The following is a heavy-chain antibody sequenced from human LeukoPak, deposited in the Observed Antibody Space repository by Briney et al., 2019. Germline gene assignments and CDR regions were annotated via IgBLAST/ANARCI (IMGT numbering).Heavy chain of an antibody. J-gene: IGHJ3*02. CDR3: ARVNGHAFDI. V-gene: IGHV4-59*01. Sequence: PSETLSLTCTVSGGSISSYYWSWIRQPPGKGLEWIGYIYYSGSTNYNPSLKSRVTISVDTSKNQFSLKLSSVTAADTAVYYCARVNGHAFDIWGKGTTVTISS. D-gene: IGHD1-1*01. CDR1: GGSISSYY. CDR2: IYYSGST.